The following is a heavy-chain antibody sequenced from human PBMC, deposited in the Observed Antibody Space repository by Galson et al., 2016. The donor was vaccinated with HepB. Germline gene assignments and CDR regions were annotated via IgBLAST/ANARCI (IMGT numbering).Heavy chain of an antibody. CDR1: GFTFSTYN. CDR3: CVDTAMDYVFDY. J-gene: IGHJ4*02. D-gene: IGHD5-18*01. CDR2: ISRGSGYI. V-gene: IGHV3-21*01. Sequence: SLRLSCAASGFTFSTYNMNWVRQAPGKGLEWVSSISRGSGYIYYADSVKGRFTISRDHAKNSLYLQMNSLRAEDTAVYYCCVDTAMDYVFDYWGQGTLVTVSS.